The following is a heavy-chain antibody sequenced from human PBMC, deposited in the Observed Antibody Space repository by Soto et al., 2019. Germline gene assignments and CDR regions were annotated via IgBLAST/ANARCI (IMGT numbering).Heavy chain of an antibody. CDR1: GGSISSGGYY. J-gene: IGHJ2*01. D-gene: IGHD4-17*01. CDR3: ARVYCADYLFWYFDL. V-gene: IGHV4-31*03. Sequence: QVQLQESGPGLVKPSQTLSLTCTVSGGSISSGGYYWSWIRQHPGKGLEWIGYLYYSGSTYYNPSLKSRVTISVDTSKNQFSLKLSSVTAADTAVYYCARVYCADYLFWYFDLCGRGTLVSVSS. CDR2: LYYSGST.